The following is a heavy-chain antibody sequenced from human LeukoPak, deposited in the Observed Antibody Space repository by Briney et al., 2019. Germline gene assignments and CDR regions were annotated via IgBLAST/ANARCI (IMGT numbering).Heavy chain of an antibody. V-gene: IGHV4-4*07. J-gene: IGHJ6*02. CDR1: GGSMSNFY. CDR3: ARLLGSWVYYYYGMDV. CDR2: IFTTGNT. Sequence: RPSETLSLTCSVSGGSMSNFYWSWIRQAAGKGLEWIGRIFTTGNTNYNPSLKSRVTISVDTSKNQFSLKLSSVTAADTAVYYCARLLGSWVYYYYGMDVWGQGTTVTVSS. D-gene: IGHD3-10*01.